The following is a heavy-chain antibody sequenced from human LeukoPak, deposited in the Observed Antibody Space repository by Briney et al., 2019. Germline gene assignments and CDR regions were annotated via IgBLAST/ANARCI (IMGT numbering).Heavy chain of an antibody. CDR3: ARRIAVAGTVWFDP. J-gene: IGHJ5*02. CDR2: IIPIFGIA. D-gene: IGHD6-19*01. Sequence: SVKVSCKASGGTFSSYAISWVRQAPGQGLGWMGRIIPIFGIANYAQEFQGRVTITADKSTSTAYMELSSLRSEDTAVYYCARRIAVAGTVWFDPWGQGTLVTVSS. CDR1: GGTFSSYA. V-gene: IGHV1-69*04.